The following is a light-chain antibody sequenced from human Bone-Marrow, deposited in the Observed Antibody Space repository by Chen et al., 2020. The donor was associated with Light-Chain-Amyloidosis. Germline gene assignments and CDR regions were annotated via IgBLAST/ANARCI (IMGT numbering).Light chain of an antibody. CDR2: DAS. CDR1: QSVSSH. Sequence: EIVLTQSPVTLSLSPGERATLSCRAGQSVSSHLAWYQQKPGQAPRLLIYDASNRATGIPARFSGSGSGTDFTLTINSLEPEDFAVYYCQQRSNWPLTFGGGTKVEFK. J-gene: IGKJ4*01. V-gene: IGKV3-11*01. CDR3: QQRSNWPLT.